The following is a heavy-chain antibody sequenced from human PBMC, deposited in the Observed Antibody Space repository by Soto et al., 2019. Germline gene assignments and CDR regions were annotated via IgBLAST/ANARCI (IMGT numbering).Heavy chain of an antibody. CDR2: IYYSGST. CDR3: ARTSSGWNRLLYYYFDY. D-gene: IGHD6-19*01. Sequence: SETLSLTCTVSGGSISSSSYYWGWIRQPPGKGLEWIGSIYYSGSTYYNPSLKSRVTISVDTSKNQFSLKLSSVTAADTAVYYCARTSSGWNRLLYYYFDYWGQGTLVTVSS. CDR1: GGSISSSSYY. V-gene: IGHV4-39*01. J-gene: IGHJ4*02.